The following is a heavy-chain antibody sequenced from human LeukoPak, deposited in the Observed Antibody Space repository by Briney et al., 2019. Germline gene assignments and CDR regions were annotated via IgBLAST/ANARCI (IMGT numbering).Heavy chain of an antibody. V-gene: IGHV1-2*02. D-gene: IGHD1-20*01. J-gene: IGHJ4*02. CDR1: GYTFTGYY. CDR2: INPNSGGT. CDR3: ARDVRGYNWNDDQVDY. Sequence: ASVKVSCKASGYTFTGYYMHWVRQAPGQGLEWMGWINPNSGGTNYAQKFQGRVTMTRDTSISTVYMELSSLRSEDTAVYYCARDVRGYNWNDDQVDYWGQGTLVTVSS.